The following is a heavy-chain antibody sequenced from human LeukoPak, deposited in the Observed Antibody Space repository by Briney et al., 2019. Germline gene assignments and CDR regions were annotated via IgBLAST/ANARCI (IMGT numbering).Heavy chain of an antibody. J-gene: IGHJ4*02. CDR3: ATVDVAVAGTPDY. CDR2: FDPEDGET. D-gene: IGHD6-19*01. CDR1: GYTLTELS. V-gene: IGHV1-24*01. Sequence: ASVKFSCKVSGYTLTELSMHWVRQAPGKGLEWMGRFDPEDGETIYAQKFQGRVTMTEDTSTNTAYMELSSLRSEDTAVYYCATVDVAVAGTPDYWGQGTLVTASS.